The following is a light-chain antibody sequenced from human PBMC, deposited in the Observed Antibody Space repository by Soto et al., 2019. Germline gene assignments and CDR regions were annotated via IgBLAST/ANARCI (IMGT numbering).Light chain of an antibody. J-gene: IGLJ1*01. V-gene: IGLV2-14*03. Sequence: QSALTQPASVSGSPGQSITISCTGTSSDVGYYNYVSWYQQHPGKAPKLMIYDVHYRPSGVSDRFSGSKSGNTASLTLSGLQAEDEAEYYCSSYTSSSTLVFGTGTKLTVL. CDR3: SSYTSSSTLV. CDR1: SSDVGYYNY. CDR2: DVH.